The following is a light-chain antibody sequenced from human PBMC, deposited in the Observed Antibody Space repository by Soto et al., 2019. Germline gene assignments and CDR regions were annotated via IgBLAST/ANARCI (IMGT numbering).Light chain of an antibody. J-gene: IGLJ2*01. CDR1: SGHSSYI. CDR2: LEGSGSY. CDR3: ENWDSNTRV. Sequence: QAVVTQSSSASASLGSSVKLTCTLSSGHSSYIIAWHHQQPGKAPRYLMKLEGSGSYNKGSGVPDRFSGSSSGADRYLTISNLQFEDEANYYCENWDSNTRVFGGGTKLTVL. V-gene: IGLV4-60*02.